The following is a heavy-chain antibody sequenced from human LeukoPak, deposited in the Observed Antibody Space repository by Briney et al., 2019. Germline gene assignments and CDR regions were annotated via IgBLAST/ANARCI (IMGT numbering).Heavy chain of an antibody. V-gene: IGHV1-69*13. D-gene: IGHD3-22*01. CDR3: ARAREDYYDSSGYYYPVDY. J-gene: IGHJ4*02. Sequence: SVKVSCKASGGTFSSYAISWVRQAPGQGLEWMGGIIPIFGTANYAQKFQGRVTITADESTSTAYMELSSLRSEDTAVYYCARAREDYYDSSGYYYPVDYWGQGTLVTVSS. CDR2: IIPIFGTA. CDR1: GGTFSSYA.